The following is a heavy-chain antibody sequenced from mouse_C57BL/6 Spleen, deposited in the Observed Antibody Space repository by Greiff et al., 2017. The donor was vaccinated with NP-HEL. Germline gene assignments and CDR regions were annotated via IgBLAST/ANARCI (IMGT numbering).Heavy chain of an antibody. V-gene: IGHV1-59*01. D-gene: IGHD1-3*01. CDR2: IDPSDSYP. CDR3: ARRYKDYAMDY. CDR1: GYTFTSYW. J-gene: IGHJ4*01. Sequence: VQLQQPGAELVRPGTSVKLSCKASGYTFTSYWMHWVKQRPGQGLEWIGVIDPSDSYPNYNQKFKGKATLTVDTYSSTAYMQLSSLTSEDSAVYYCARRYKDYAMDYWGQGTSVTVSS.